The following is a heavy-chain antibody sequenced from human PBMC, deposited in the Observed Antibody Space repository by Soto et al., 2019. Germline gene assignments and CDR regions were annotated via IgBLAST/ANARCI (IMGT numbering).Heavy chain of an antibody. Sequence: SETLSLTCTVSGGSISGGGYYWSWIRQHPGKGLEWIGEINHSGSTYYNPSLKSRVTISVDTSKNQFSLKLSSVTAADTAVYYCARGPDFWSSYYFGENFDYWGQGTLVTVSS. J-gene: IGHJ4*02. CDR1: GGSISGGGYY. CDR3: ARGPDFWSSYYFGENFDY. CDR2: INHSGST. D-gene: IGHD3-3*01. V-gene: IGHV4-31*03.